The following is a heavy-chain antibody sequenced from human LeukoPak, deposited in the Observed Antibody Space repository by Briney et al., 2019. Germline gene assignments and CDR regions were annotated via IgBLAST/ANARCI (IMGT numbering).Heavy chain of an antibody. CDR3: AAEYCSSTSCYPGY. D-gene: IGHD2-2*01. CDR2: SVVGSGNT. CDR1: GFTFTSSA. Sequence: SVKVSCKASGFTFTSSAMQWVRQARGQRLEWIGWSVVGSGNTNYAQKFQDRVTITRDMSTSSAYLELSSLRSADTAVYYCAAEYCSSTSCYPGYWGQGNLVPVSS. J-gene: IGHJ4*02. V-gene: IGHV1-58*02.